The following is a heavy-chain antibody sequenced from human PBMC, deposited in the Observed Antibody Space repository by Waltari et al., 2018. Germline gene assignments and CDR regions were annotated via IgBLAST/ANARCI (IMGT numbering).Heavy chain of an antibody. V-gene: IGHV1-69*05. CDR3: ARPNPHRSGSPTAFDI. CDR2: LIPIFGTA. J-gene: IGHJ3*02. Sequence: SSYAISWVRQAPGQGLEWMGGLIPIFGTANYAQKFQGRVTITTDESTSTAYMELSSLRSEDTAVYYGARPNPHRSGSPTAFDIWGQGTMVTVSS. D-gene: IGHD1-26*01. CDR1: SSYA.